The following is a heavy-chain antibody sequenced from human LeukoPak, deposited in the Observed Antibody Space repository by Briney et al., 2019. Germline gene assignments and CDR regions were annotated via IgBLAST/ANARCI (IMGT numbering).Heavy chain of an antibody. Sequence: GASVKVSCKASGYTFTSYGISWVRQAPGQGLEWMGWISAYNGNTNYAQKLQGRATMTTDTSTSTAYMELRSLRSDDTAVYYCAREQGRAAAAPRWFDPWGQGTLVTVSS. CDR2: ISAYNGNT. CDR3: AREQGRAAAAPRWFDP. CDR1: GYTFTSYG. V-gene: IGHV1-18*01. J-gene: IGHJ5*02. D-gene: IGHD6-13*01.